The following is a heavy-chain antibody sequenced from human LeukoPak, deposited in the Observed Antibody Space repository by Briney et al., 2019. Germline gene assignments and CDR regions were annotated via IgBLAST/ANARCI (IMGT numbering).Heavy chain of an antibody. Sequence: GGSLRLSCAASGFTFSSYTMNWVRLAPGKGLEWVSSIRSSSSYIYYADSVKGRFTISRDNAKNSLYLQMNSLPAADTAVYYCARAVAGSQLDHWGQGTQVTVSS. V-gene: IGHV3-21*01. J-gene: IGHJ5*02. CDR1: GFTFSSYT. D-gene: IGHD6-19*01. CDR2: IRSSSSYI. CDR3: ARAVAGSQLDH.